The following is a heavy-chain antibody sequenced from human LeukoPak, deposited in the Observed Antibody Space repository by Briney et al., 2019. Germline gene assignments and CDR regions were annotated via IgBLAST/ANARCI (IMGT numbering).Heavy chain of an antibody. V-gene: IGHV4-39*01. CDR1: GGSISSSSYY. Sequence: PSETLSLTCTVSGGSISSSSYYLGWIRQPPGKGLESIGSIYYSGSTYYNPSLKSRVTISVDTSKNQFSLKLSSVTAADTAVYYCASVPYIAAAGTSFDYWGQGTLVTVSS. CDR3: ASVPYIAAAGTSFDY. J-gene: IGHJ4*02. D-gene: IGHD6-13*01. CDR2: IYYSGST.